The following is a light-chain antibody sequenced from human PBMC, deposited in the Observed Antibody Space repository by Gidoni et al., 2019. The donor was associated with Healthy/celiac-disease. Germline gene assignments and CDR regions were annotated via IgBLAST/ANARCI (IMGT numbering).Light chain of an antibody. CDR1: QSISSW. J-gene: IGKJ2*01. CDR3: QQYNSSYT. Sequence: DIQMTQSPSTLSASVGDRVTITCRASQSISSWFAWYQQKPGKAPKLLIYKASSLESGVPSRFSGSGSGTEFTLTISSLQPDDFATYYCQQYNSSYTFGQGTKLEIK. V-gene: IGKV1-5*03. CDR2: KAS.